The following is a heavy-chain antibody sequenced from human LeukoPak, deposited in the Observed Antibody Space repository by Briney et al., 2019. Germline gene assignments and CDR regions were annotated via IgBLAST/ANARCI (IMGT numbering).Heavy chain of an antibody. Sequence: GRSLRLSCAASGFIFSSYGMHWVRQAPGKGLEWVAFIRYDGSNKNYADSVKGRFTISRDNSKNTLYLQMNSLRAEDTAVYYCAKDLRGYSYGYGFDYWGQGTLVTVSS. J-gene: IGHJ4*02. CDR3: AKDLRGYSYGYGFDY. V-gene: IGHV3-30*02. CDR1: GFIFSSYG. CDR2: IRYDGSNK. D-gene: IGHD5-18*01.